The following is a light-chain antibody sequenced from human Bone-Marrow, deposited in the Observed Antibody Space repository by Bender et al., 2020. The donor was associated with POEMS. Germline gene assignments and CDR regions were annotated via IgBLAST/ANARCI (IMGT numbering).Light chain of an antibody. CDR1: SSDVGSYNF. CDR3: CSYAGSSTVVV. J-gene: IGLJ2*01. CDR2: DVS. V-gene: IGLV2-23*02. Sequence: QSALTQPASVSGSPGQSITISCTGTSSDVGSYNFVSWYQQHPGKAPKLMIYDVSHRPSGVSNRFSGSKSGNTASLTISGLQAEDEADYYCCSYAGSSTVVVFGGGTKVTVL.